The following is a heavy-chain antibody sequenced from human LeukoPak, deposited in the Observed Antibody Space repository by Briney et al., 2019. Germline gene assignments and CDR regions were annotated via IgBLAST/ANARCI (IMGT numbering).Heavy chain of an antibody. D-gene: IGHD6-19*01. Sequence: QPGGSLRLSCAASGLTFSSHWMHWVRQAPGKGLEWVSGISWNSGSIGYADSVKGRFTISRDNAKNSLYLQMNSLRAEDTALYYCAKSSGWYAHDWFDPWGQGTLVTVSS. CDR1: GLTFSSHW. CDR2: ISWNSGSI. J-gene: IGHJ5*02. CDR3: AKSSGWYAHDWFDP. V-gene: IGHV3-9*01.